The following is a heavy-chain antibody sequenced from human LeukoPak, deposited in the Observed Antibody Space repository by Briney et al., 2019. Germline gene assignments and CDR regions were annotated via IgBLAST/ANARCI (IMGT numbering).Heavy chain of an antibody. CDR2: IYYSGST. CDR1: GGSISSYY. D-gene: IGHD6-19*01. CDR3: ARGRSGWWFDY. V-gene: IGHV4-59*01. J-gene: IGHJ4*02. Sequence: PSETLSLTCTVSGGSISSYYWSWIRQPPGKGLEWIGYIYYSGSTNYNPSLKSRVSISVDTSKNQFSLKLSSVSAADTAVYYCARGRSGWWFDYWGQGTLLTVSS.